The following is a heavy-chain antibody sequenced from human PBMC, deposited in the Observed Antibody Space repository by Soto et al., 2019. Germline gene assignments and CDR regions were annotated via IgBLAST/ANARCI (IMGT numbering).Heavy chain of an antibody. Sequence: QLLLQESGPGLVKSSETLSLTCSVSGGSISSSSYYWNWIRQSPGKGLEWIGSVYYSGTTYYNPSLNRRVTISVDTYNQFSLKLRSATAADTAYYFCARRPMVGPVAENAFDIWGQGTRVTVSS. D-gene: IGHD6-19*01. CDR3: ARRPMVGPVAENAFDI. J-gene: IGHJ3*02. CDR1: GGSISSSSYY. V-gene: IGHV4-39*01. CDR2: VYYSGTT.